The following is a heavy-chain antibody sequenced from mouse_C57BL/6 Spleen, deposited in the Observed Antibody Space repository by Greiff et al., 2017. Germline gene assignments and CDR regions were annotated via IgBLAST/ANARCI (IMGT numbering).Heavy chain of an antibody. J-gene: IGHJ1*03. V-gene: IGHV3-8*01. Sequence: EVQLQQSGPGLAKPSQTLSLTCSVTGYSITSDYWNWIRKFPGNKLEYMGYIRYSGSTYYNPSLKSRISITRDISKNQYYLQLNSVTTEDTATYYCARSPYYDYDERYFDVWGTGTTVTVSS. CDR2: IRYSGST. CDR1: GYSITSDY. D-gene: IGHD2-4*01. CDR3: ARSPYYDYDERYFDV.